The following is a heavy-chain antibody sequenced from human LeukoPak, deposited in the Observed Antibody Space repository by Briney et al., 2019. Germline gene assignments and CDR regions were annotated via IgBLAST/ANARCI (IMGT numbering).Heavy chain of an antibody. D-gene: IGHD6-19*01. CDR3: ARDNRIAVAAFDI. CDR1: GFTFSSYG. V-gene: IGHV3-7*01. CDR2: IKQDGSEK. Sequence: PGRSLRLSCAASGFTFSSYGMHWVRQAPGKGLEWVANIKQDGSEKYYVDSVKGRFTISRDNAKNSLYLQMNSLRAEDTAVYYCARDNRIAVAAFDIWGQGTMVTVSS. J-gene: IGHJ3*02.